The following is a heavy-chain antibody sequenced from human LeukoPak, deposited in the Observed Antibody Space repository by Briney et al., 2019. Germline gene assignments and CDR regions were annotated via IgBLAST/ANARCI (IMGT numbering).Heavy chain of an antibody. CDR2: VLGSGVPT. CDR3: AKDPNGDYIGTFDI. D-gene: IGHD4-17*01. Sequence: GGSLRLSCAASGILFSKYGMSWVRQAPGKGLEWVATVLGSGVPTYYADSVQGRFTISRDNSKNTLYLQMSSLRAEDTAIYYCAKDPNGDYIGTFDIWGQGTMVIVS. V-gene: IGHV3-23*01. CDR1: GILFSKYG. J-gene: IGHJ3*02.